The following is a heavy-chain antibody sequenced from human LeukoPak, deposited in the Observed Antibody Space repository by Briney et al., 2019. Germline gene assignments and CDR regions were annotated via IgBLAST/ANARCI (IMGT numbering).Heavy chain of an antibody. CDR3: ARRDGYNMGAFDI. D-gene: IGHD5-24*01. CDR1: GYSFSTYW. V-gene: IGHV5-51*01. Sequence: GESLKISCRGSGYSFSTYWVDCVRQMPGKGLEWMGIMYPGDSDTRYSPSFQGQFTISADKSISTAYLQWSSLKASDTAMYYCARRDGYNMGAFDIWGQGTMVTVSS. CDR2: MYPGDSDT. J-gene: IGHJ3*02.